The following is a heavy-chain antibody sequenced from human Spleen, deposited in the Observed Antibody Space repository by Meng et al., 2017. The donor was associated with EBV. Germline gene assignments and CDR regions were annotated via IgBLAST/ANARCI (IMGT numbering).Heavy chain of an antibody. CDR2: INHSGST. CDR1: GGSFRGYY. Sequence: VQVQPWGAGLLKPAEALYLPCCGYGGSFRGYYWSWIRQPPGKGLEWIGEINHSGSTNYNPSLKSRVTISVDTSKNQFSLKLSSVTAADTAVYYCARTYYYGSGSYYPKPRQDYWGQGTLVTVSS. CDR3: ARTYYYGSGSYYPKPRQDY. V-gene: IGHV4-34*01. D-gene: IGHD3-10*01. J-gene: IGHJ4*02.